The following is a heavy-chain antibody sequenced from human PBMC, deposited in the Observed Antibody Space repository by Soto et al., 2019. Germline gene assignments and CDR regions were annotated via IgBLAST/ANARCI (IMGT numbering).Heavy chain of an antibody. Sequence: QVQLVQSGGEVKKPGASVKVSCKTSGYSFTTYGISWVRQAPGQGLEWMGWISAYNGNTNYAQKLQDRVTMTTDKATSTAHMELRSLRSDDTAVYYCAREGPAPYSYYGMDVWGQGSTVNVSS. CDR3: AREGPAPYSYYGMDV. CDR2: ISAYNGNT. J-gene: IGHJ6*02. V-gene: IGHV1-18*01. CDR1: GYSFTTYG.